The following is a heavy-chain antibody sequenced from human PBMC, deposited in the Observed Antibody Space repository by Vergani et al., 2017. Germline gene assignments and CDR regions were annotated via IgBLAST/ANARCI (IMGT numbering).Heavy chain of an antibody. V-gene: IGHV1-24*01. CDR2: FDPEDGET. D-gene: IGHD2-15*01. CDR3: ATARLVVVAATPNYYYCMDV. J-gene: IGHJ6*02. CDR1: GYTLTELS. Sequence: QVQLVQSGAEVKKPGASVKVSCKVSGYTLTELSMHWVRQAPGKGLEWMGGFDPEDGETIYAQKFQGRVTITEDTSTDTAYMELSSLRSEDTAVYYCATARLVVVAATPNYYYCMDVWGQGTTVIVSS.